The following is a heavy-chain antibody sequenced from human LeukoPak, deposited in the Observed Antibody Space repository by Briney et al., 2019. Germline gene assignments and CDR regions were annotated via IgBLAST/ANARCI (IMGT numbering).Heavy chain of an antibody. D-gene: IGHD2-15*01. CDR1: GLTFSSYA. J-gene: IGHJ4*02. Sequence: GGSLRLSCAASGLTFSSYAMSWVRQAPGKGLEWVSGISCCSGSTYYADSVKGRFTISRDNSKNTLYLQMNSLRAEDTAVYYCARGYCSGGSCSNFDYWGQGTLVTVSS. CDR2: ISCCSGST. CDR3: ARGYCSGGSCSNFDY. V-gene: IGHV3-23*01.